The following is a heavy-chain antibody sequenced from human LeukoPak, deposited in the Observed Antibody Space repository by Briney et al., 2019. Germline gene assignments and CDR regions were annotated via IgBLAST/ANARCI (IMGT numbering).Heavy chain of an antibody. V-gene: IGHV4-4*09. CDR3: ARHPYDSSGYYGESYFDY. CDR2: IYTSGST. CDR1: GGSISSYY. J-gene: IGHJ4*02. Sequence: PSETLSLTCTVSGGSISSYYWSWIRQPPGKGLEWIGYIYTSGSTNYNPSLKSRVTISVDTSKNQFSLKLRSVTAADTAVYYCARHPYDSSGYYGESYFDYWGQGTLVTVSS. D-gene: IGHD3-22*01.